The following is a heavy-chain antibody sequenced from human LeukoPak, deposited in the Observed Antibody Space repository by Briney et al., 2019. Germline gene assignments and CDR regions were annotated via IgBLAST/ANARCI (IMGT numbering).Heavy chain of an antibody. CDR1: GFTFSSYS. J-gene: IGHJ5*02. Sequence: QPGGSLRLSCAASGFTFSSYSMNWIRQAPGKGLEWVSYISSSSSTIHYADSVMGRFTISRDNAKNLLYLQMNSLRDEDTAVYYCTRVPSQQNNRFDPWGQGTLVTVSS. V-gene: IGHV3-48*02. CDR3: TRVPSQQNNRFDP. CDR2: ISSSSSTI. D-gene: IGHD2/OR15-2a*01.